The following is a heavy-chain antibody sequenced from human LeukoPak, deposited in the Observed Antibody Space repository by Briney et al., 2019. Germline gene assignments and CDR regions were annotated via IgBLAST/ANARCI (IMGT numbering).Heavy chain of an antibody. V-gene: IGHV3-11*06. J-gene: IGHJ4*02. CDR3: ARRTGKVLYYYDSSGYFDY. D-gene: IGHD3-22*01. CDR2: ISSSSSYT. CDR1: GFTFSDYY. Sequence: SGGSLRLSCAASGFTFSDYYMSWIRQAPGKGLEWVSYISSSSSYTNYADSVKGRFTISRDNAKNSLYLQMNSLRAEDTAVYYCARRTGKVLYYYDSSGYFDYWGQGTLVTVSS.